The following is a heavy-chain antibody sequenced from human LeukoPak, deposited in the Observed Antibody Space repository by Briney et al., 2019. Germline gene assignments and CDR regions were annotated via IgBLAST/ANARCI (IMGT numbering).Heavy chain of an antibody. V-gene: IGHV1-18*01. Sequence: GASVKVSCKASGYTFTSYGISWVRQAPGQGLEWMGWISAYNGNTNYAQKLQGRVTMTTDTSTSTAYMELSSLRSEDTAVYYCAGNEVVTAILYYYYYGMDVWGQGTTVTVSS. CDR3: AGNEVVTAILYYYYYGMDV. D-gene: IGHD2-21*02. CDR1: GYTFTSYG. CDR2: ISAYNGNT. J-gene: IGHJ6*02.